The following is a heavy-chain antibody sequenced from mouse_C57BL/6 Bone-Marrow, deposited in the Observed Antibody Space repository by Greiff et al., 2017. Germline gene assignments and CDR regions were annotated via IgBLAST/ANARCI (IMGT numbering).Heavy chain of an antibody. Sequence: VQLQQSGAELVRPGTSVKLSCKASGYTFTNYWIGWAKQRPGHGLEWIGDIYPGGGYTNYNEKFKGKATLTADKSSSTAYMQFSSLTSEDSAIYYCARSIYGSSYFGYWGQGTTLTVSS. CDR2: IYPGGGYT. CDR3: ARSIYGSSYFGY. CDR1: GYTFTNYW. D-gene: IGHD1-1*01. J-gene: IGHJ2*01. V-gene: IGHV1-63*01.